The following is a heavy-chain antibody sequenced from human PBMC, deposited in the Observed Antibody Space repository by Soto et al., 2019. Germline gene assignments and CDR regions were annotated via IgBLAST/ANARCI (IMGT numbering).Heavy chain of an antibody. CDR1: GFIFSDYE. CDR2: ISDGGTTN. CDR3: VKEYCTGGTCFDAFDL. D-gene: IGHD2-8*02. Sequence: PGGSLTLSCAASGFIFSDYEVDWVRQAPGRGPEWISYISDGGTTNYYAASVKGRFTISRDDAKKSLYLHMNNLRVDDTAIYFCVKEYCTGGTCFDAFDLWGQGTVVTVSS. V-gene: IGHV3-48*03. J-gene: IGHJ3*01.